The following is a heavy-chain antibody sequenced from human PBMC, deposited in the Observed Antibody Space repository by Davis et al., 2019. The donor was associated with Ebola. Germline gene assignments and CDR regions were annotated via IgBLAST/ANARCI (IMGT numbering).Heavy chain of an antibody. CDR3: AGGDFWSAQFDF. D-gene: IGHD3-3*01. CDR1: GFTFTNFA. CDR2: VSYDGSNK. V-gene: IGHV3-30-3*01. Sequence: GESLKISCTASGFTFTNFAMHWVRQAPGKGLEWVAVVSYDGSNKFYADSVKGRFTISRDNSKNTLFLQMNSLRAEDTAVYYCAGGDFWSAQFDFWGQGTLVTVSS. J-gene: IGHJ4*02.